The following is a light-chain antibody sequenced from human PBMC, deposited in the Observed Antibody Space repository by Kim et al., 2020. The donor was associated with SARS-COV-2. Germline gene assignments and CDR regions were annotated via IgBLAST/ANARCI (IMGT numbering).Light chain of an antibody. Sequence: ETVLTQSPGTLSLSPGESATLSCRASQSVSSNYLAWYHQRPGQAPRLLIYLASTRATGAPDRFSGSGSGTDFTLTIRRLEPEDSGVFYCQQYDTSPYTFGQGTKLEL. V-gene: IGKV3-20*01. CDR2: LAS. J-gene: IGKJ2*01. CDR3: QQYDTSPYT. CDR1: QSVSSNY.